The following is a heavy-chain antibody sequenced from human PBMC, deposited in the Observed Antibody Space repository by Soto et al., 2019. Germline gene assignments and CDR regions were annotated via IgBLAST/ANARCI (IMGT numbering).Heavy chain of an antibody. CDR3: ARMNLEWLLSSLDY. J-gene: IGHJ4*02. Sequence: NPSETLSLACAVYGGSCSGYYWSWIRQPPGKGLEWIGEINHSGSTNYNPSLKSRVTISVDTSKNQFSLKLSSVTAADTAVYYCARMNLEWLLSSLDYWGQGTLVTVSS. D-gene: IGHD3-3*01. CDR1: GGSCSGYY. CDR2: INHSGST. V-gene: IGHV4-34*01.